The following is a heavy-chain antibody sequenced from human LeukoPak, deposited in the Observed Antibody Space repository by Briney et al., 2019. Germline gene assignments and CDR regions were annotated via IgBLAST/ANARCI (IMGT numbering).Heavy chain of an antibody. V-gene: IGHV3-23*01. CDR2: ITGSGGGT. CDR3: AKDPNGDYIGAFDF. J-gene: IGHJ3*01. Sequence: AGGSLRLSCAPSGITFSSYAMIWVRQAPDKGLEWVAAITGSGGGTYYGDSAKGRFTISRDNSKNTLYLQMNSLRAEDTAVYYCAKDPNGDYIGAFDFWGQGTMVTVSS. CDR1: GITFSSYA. D-gene: IGHD4-17*01.